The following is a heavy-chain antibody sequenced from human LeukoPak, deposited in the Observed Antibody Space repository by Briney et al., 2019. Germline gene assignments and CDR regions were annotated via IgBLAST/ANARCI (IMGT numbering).Heavy chain of an antibody. V-gene: IGHV1-8*01. Sequence: ASVKVSCKASGYTFTSYDINWVRQATGQGLEWMGWMNPNSGNTGYAQKFQGRVTMTRDTSISTAYMELSSLGSEDTAVYHCARGASLRAVVVGATTSPPMPYDFWGQGTLVTVSS. D-gene: IGHD2-15*01. CDR1: GYTFTSYD. CDR3: ARGASLRAVVVGATTSPPMPYDF. CDR2: MNPNSGNT. J-gene: IGHJ4*02.